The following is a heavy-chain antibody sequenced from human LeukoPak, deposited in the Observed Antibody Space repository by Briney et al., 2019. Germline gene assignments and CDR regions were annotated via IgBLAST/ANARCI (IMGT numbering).Heavy chain of an antibody. Sequence: GGSLRLSCAASGFTFSSYAMSWVRQAPGKGLEWVSAISGSGGSTYYADSVKGRFTISRDNSKKTLYLQMNSLRAEDTAVYYCAKDSDGDYVSRYFDYWGQGTLVTVSS. J-gene: IGHJ4*02. V-gene: IGHV3-23*01. CDR3: AKDSDGDYVSRYFDY. CDR1: GFTFSSYA. D-gene: IGHD4-17*01. CDR2: ISGSGGST.